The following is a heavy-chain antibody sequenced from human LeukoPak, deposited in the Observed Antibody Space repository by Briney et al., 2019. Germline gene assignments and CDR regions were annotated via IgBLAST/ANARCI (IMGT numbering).Heavy chain of an antibody. CDR3: ARDDSYYYDSSGAY. V-gene: IGHV3-48*02. J-gene: IGHJ4*02. D-gene: IGHD3-22*01. Sequence: GTSLRLSCAASGFTFSSYSMNWVRQAPGKGLEWVSYISSSSSTIYYADSVKGRFTISRDNAKNSLYLQMNSLRDEDTAVYYCARDDSYYYDSSGAYWGQGTLVTASS. CDR1: GFTFSSYS. CDR2: ISSSSSTI.